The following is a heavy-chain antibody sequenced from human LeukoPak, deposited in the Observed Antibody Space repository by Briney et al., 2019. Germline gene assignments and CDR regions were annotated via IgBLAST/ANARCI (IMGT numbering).Heavy chain of an antibody. D-gene: IGHD3-10*01. CDR1: GGSISSGDYY. V-gene: IGHV4-30-4*02. CDR2: IYYGGST. J-gene: IGHJ4*02. CDR3: ARETHDPTMVRGVVDY. Sequence: SETLSLTCTVPGGSISSGDYYRSWIRQPPGKGLEWLGYIYYGGSTYYNPSLKSRHTISVDTSKNQFSLKLSSVTAADTAVYYCARETHDPTMVRGVVDYWGQGTLVTVSS.